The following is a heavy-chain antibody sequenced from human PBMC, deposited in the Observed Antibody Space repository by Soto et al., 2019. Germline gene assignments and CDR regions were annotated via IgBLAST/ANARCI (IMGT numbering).Heavy chain of an antibody. J-gene: IGHJ4*02. CDR3: AIDHDPRKSSCYYYFDY. CDR2: IYYSGRT. Sequence: PSETLSHTSTVSGGSGSGVSYHWSWIRQPPGKRLEWIGYIYYSGRTNYNPSLKSRVTISVDTSKNQFSLKLSSVTAADTAVYYCAIDHDPRKSSCYYYFDYWGQGTLVTVSS. V-gene: IGHV4-61*01. D-gene: IGHD3-22*01. CDR1: GGSGSGVSYH.